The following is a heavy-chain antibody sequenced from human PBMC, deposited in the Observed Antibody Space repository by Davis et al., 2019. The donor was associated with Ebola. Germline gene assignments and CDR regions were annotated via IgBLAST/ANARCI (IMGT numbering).Heavy chain of an antibody. D-gene: IGHD5-12*01. V-gene: IGHV5-51*01. CDR3: ARVVATGMYYYYYGMDV. CDR1: GYSFTNYW. Sequence: GESLKISCTASGYSFTNYWIGWVRQMPGKGLEWMGIIYPGDSDTRYSPSFQGQVTISADKSISTAYLQWSSLKASDTAMFYCARVVATGMYYYYYGMDVWGKGNTVTVSS. J-gene: IGHJ6*04. CDR2: IYPGDSDT.